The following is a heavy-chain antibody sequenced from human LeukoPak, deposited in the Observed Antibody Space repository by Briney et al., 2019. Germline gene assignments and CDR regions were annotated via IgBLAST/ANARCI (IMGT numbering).Heavy chain of an antibody. J-gene: IGHJ4*02. CDR3: ARGSSYDSSGYQY. V-gene: IGHV4-61*02. CDR2: IYTSGST. Sequence: PSQTLSLTCTVSGGSISSGSYYWSWIRQPAGKGLEWIGRIYTSGSTNYNPSLKSRVTISVDTSKNQFSLKLGSVTAADTAVCYCARGSSYDSSGYQYWGQGTLVTVSS. CDR1: GGSISSGSYY. D-gene: IGHD3-22*01.